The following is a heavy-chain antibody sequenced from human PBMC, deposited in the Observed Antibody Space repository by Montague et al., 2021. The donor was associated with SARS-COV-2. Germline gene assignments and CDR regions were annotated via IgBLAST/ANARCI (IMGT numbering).Heavy chain of an antibody. D-gene: IGHD2-2*01. J-gene: IGHJ4*02. CDR1: GGSITHYY. Sequence: SETLSLTCTVSGGSITHYYWNWIRQSPGKGLEWIGYIFPSGSTKYNPSLKSRVTMSVDTSKNQFSLKVFSVTTADTALYYCARLAPERYCSVATCSPVWGRGALVTVSS. CDR2: IFPSGST. CDR3: ARLAPERYCSVATCSPV. V-gene: IGHV4-4*08.